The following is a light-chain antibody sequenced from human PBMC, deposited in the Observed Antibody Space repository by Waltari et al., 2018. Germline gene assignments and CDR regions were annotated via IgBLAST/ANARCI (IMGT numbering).Light chain of an antibody. CDR3: QQRSTWPWT. CDR2: DTS. Sequence: EIVLTQSPATLSLSPGERATLSCRASQGVSSYLAWYQQNPGQAPRLLIYDTSNRATGIPARFSGSGPGPDFTLTISSLEPEDFAVYYCQQRSTWPWTFGQGTKVEIK. J-gene: IGKJ1*01. V-gene: IGKV3D-11*01. CDR1: QGVSSY.